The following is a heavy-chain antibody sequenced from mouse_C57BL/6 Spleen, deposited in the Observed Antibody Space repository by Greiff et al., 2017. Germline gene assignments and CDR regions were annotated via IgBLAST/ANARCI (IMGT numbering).Heavy chain of an antibody. D-gene: IGHD3-2*02. CDR1: GFTFSSYG. J-gene: IGHJ3*01. Sequence: EVQLEESGGDLVKPGGSLKLSCAASGFTFSSYGLSWVRQTPDKRLEWVATISSGGSSTYYPDSVKGRFTISRDNAKNTLCLQISRLKSEDTAMFYSTSPASSCYFAYWGQGTLVTVSA. CDR2: ISSGGSST. V-gene: IGHV5-6*01. CDR3: TSPASSCYFAY.